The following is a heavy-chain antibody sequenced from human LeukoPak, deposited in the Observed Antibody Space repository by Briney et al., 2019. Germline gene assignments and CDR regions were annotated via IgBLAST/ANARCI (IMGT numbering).Heavy chain of an antibody. CDR3: ATGGSNWNYQYYFEY. D-gene: IGHD1-7*01. Sequence: ASVKVSCKFSGYTFTNYGINLLRQGHAQGLEWVGWISMYNGKTEFAKKFQGRVTMTTDTSTTTVCMDLRSLRSDDTAVYYCATGGSNWNYQYYFEYWGQGTLVTVSS. J-gene: IGHJ4*02. V-gene: IGHV1-18*01. CDR2: ISMYNGKT. CDR1: GYTFTNYG.